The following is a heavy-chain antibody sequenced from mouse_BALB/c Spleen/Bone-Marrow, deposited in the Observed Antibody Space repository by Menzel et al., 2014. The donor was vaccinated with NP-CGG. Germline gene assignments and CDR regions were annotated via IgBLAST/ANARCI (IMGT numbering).Heavy chain of an antibody. Sequence: EVMLVESGGGLVKSGGSLKLSCAASGFSFNSYGMSWVRQTPEKRLEWVATLSGGGSYTFYPDSVKGRFTISRDNAKNNLYLQLSSLRSEDTALYYCARHAYYDQTDFSFVYWGQGTLATVSA. CDR1: GFSFNSYG. CDR2: LSGGGSYT. D-gene: IGHD2-4*01. V-gene: IGHV5-9-2*01. CDR3: ARHAYYDQTDFSFVY. J-gene: IGHJ3*01.